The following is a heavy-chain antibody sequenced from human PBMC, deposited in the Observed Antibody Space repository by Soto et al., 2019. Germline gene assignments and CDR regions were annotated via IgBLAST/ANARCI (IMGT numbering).Heavy chain of an antibody. J-gene: IGHJ5*02. Sequence: SVNVSCKASVYTFTSYGIIWVRQAPGQGLEGMGWINDYNGNRNDAQKLQGTDTLSTDTSTSAAEAEMRSLRSDDTAVYYCARASGSSYWFDPWGQGTLVTVS. D-gene: IGHD1-26*01. CDR1: VYTFTSYG. CDR2: INDYNGNR. CDR3: ARASGSSYWFDP. V-gene: IGHV1-18*01.